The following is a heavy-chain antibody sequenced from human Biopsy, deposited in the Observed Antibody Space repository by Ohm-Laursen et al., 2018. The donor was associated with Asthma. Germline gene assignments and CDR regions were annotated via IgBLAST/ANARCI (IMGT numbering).Heavy chain of an antibody. CDR3: ARAVDYSHYYGIDV. CDR2: ISVYNGNT. J-gene: IGHJ6*02. Sequence: ASVKVSCKPSGYTFNSTGITWVRQAPGQGLEWMGWISVYNGNTRVAQKLQDRVTMITDTSTSTAYMELRSLRSDDTAVYFCARAVDYSHYYGIDVWGQGTTVTVS. V-gene: IGHV1-18*01. CDR1: GYTFNSTG. D-gene: IGHD3-10*01.